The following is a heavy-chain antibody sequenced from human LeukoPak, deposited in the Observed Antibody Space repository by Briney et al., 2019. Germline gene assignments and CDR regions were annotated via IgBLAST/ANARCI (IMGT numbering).Heavy chain of an antibody. CDR1: GFTFSSYA. J-gene: IGHJ4*02. Sequence: GRSPRLSCAVSGFTFSSYAMHWVRQAPGKGLEWVAVISYDGSNKYYADSVKGRFTISRDNSKNTLYLQMNSLRAEDTAVYYCARGQWLVTGGYFDYWGQGTLVTASS. CDR2: ISYDGSNK. CDR3: ARGQWLVTGGYFDY. V-gene: IGHV3-30*04. D-gene: IGHD6-19*01.